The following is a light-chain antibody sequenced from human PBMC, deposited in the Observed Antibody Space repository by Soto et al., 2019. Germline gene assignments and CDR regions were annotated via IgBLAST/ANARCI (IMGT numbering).Light chain of an antibody. J-gene: IGLJ1*01. CDR2: HVT. Sequence: QSVLTQPASVSGSPGQSITISCTGTSSDIGHYDYVSWYQQHPGKAPKLMIYHVTYRPSGVSNRYSGSKSGNSASLTISGLQADDEEEYYWFSLTTSHTYVFVRVTKV. CDR3: FSLTTSHTYV. CDR1: SSDIGHYDY. V-gene: IGLV2-14*03.